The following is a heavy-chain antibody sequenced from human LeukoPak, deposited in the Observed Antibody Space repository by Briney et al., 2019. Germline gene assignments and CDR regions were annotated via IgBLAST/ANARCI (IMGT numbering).Heavy chain of an antibody. CDR1: GYTFSTFG. J-gene: IGHJ4*02. V-gene: IGHV1-18*01. D-gene: IGHD4-17*01. CDR2: IGAYNGNT. Sequence: GASVKVSCKASGYTFSTFGISWVRQAPGQGLEWMGWIGAYNGNTNYAQKIQDRVTMTTDTSTNTAHMELRSLRSDDTAVYYCARAGASVTTHFDYWGRGTLVTVPS. CDR3: ARAGASVTTHFDY.